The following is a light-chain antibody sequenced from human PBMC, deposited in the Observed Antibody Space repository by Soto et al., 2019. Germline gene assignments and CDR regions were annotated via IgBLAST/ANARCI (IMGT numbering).Light chain of an antibody. V-gene: IGKV1-39*01. CDR1: QSISSY. Sequence: DVQMTQSPYSLSASVGDRVTITCRASQSISSYLNWYQQKPGKAPKLLIYAASSLQSGVPSRFSGSGSGTDFTLTISRLQPEDVATYYCQQSYSTPRTFGQGTKVEIK. J-gene: IGKJ1*01. CDR3: QQSYSTPRT. CDR2: AAS.